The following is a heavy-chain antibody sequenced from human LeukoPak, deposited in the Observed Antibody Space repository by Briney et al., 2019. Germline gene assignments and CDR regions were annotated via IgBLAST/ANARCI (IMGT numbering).Heavy chain of an antibody. CDR1: GGSISSYY. D-gene: IGHD6-6*01. V-gene: IGHV4-59*01. CDR2: IYYSGST. J-gene: IGHJ4*02. Sequence: PSETLSLTCTVSGGSISSYYWSWIRQPPGKGLEWIGYIYYSGSTNCNPSLKSRVTISVDTSKNQFSLKLSSVTAADTAVYYCASGVAARSFDYWGQGTLVTVSS. CDR3: ASGVAARSFDY.